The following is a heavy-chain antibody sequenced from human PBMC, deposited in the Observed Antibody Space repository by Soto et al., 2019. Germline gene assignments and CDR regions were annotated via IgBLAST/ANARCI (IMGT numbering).Heavy chain of an antibody. CDR1: GFTLDDYA. D-gene: IGHD1-26*01. V-gene: IGHV3-9*01. CDR2: ISWNSGSI. J-gene: IGHJ4*02. CDR3: ANGRGGSYGRYYFDQ. Sequence: EVQLVESGGGLVQPGRSLRLSCAASGFTLDDYAMHWVRQAPGKGLEWVSGISWNSGSIGYADSVKGRFTISRDNAKNSLYLQMNSLRAEDTALYYCANGRGGSYGRYYFDQWGQGTLVTASS.